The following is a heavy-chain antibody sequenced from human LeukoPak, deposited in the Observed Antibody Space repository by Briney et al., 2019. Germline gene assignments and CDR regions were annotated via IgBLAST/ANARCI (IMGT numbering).Heavy chain of an antibody. D-gene: IGHD2-2*01. CDR1: GGSFSGYY. CDR3: ARPVVPAAIGHHDAFDI. V-gene: IGHV4-34*01. J-gene: IGHJ3*02. CDR2: INHSGST. Sequence: PSETLSLTCAVYGGSFSGYYWSWIRQPPGKGLEWIGEINHSGSTNYNPSLKSRVTISVDTSKNQFSLKLSSVTAADTAMYYCARPVVPAAIGHHDAFDIWGQGTMVTVSS.